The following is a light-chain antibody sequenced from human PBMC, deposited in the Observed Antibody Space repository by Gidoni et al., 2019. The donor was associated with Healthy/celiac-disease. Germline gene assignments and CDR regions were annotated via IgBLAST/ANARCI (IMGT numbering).Light chain of an antibody. V-gene: IGKV1-39*01. J-gene: IGKJ2*02. CDR3: QQSDSTPGT. Sequence: IQMTQSPSSLSASVGDRVTITCRASQSISSYLNWYQQKPGKAPKLLIYAASSLQSGVPSRLSGSGSGTDFTLTISSLQPEDFATYYCQQSDSTPGTFGQGTKLEIK. CDR1: QSISSY. CDR2: AAS.